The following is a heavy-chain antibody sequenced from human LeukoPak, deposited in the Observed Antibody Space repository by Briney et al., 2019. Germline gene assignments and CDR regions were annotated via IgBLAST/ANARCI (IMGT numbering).Heavy chain of an antibody. Sequence: KPGGSLRLSCAASGFTFSSYSMNWVRQAPGKGLEGVSSISSGSSYIYYADSVKGRFTISRDNAKNSLYLQMNSLRAEDTAVYYCARGLGRALRSDRYYYYMDVWGKGTTVTVSS. J-gene: IGHJ6*03. CDR3: ARGLGRALRSDRYYYYMDV. CDR2: ISSGSSYI. CDR1: GFTFSSYS. D-gene: IGHD3-3*01. V-gene: IGHV3-21*01.